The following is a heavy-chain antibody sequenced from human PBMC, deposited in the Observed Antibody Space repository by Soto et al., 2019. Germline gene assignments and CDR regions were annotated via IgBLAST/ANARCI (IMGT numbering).Heavy chain of an antibody. CDR3: ARDQLVRGVFYYYGMDV. V-gene: IGHV3-23*01. Sequence: EVQLLESGGGLVQPGGSLRLSCAASGFTFTSYAMCWVRQAPGKGLEWVSSISVSGDRTFYAVSVKGRFTISRDNSKNTLYLQMNSLRAEDTAVYYCARDQLVRGVFYYYGMDVWGQGTTVTVSS. CDR2: ISVSGDRT. J-gene: IGHJ6*02. CDR1: GFTFTSYA. D-gene: IGHD3-10*01.